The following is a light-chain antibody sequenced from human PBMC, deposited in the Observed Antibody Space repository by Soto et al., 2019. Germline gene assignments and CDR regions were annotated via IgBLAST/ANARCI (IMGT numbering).Light chain of an antibody. J-gene: IGKJ1*01. Sequence: EIVLTQSPGTLSLSPGERATLSCRASQSVSSSYLAWYQQKPGQAPRLLIYGASSRATGIPDRVSGSGSGTAFSLTISRLEPEDLAVYYCQQYGSSPWTFGQGTKVEIK. CDR1: QSVSSSY. V-gene: IGKV3-20*01. CDR3: QQYGSSPWT. CDR2: GAS.